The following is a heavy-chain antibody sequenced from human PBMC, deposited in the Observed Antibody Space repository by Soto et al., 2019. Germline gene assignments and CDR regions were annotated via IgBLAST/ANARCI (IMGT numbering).Heavy chain of an antibody. V-gene: IGHV3-30*18. D-gene: IGHD6-6*01. CDR3: AKEYSSSGTWTYYYYGMDV. CDR1: GVTFSSYG. Sequence: GGSLRLSCAASGVTFSSYGMHWVRQAPGKGLEGVAVISYDESNKYYADSVKGRFTISRDNYKNTLYLQMNSLRAEDTAVYYCAKEYSSSGTWTYYYYGMDVWGQGTTVTVSS. J-gene: IGHJ6*02. CDR2: ISYDESNK.